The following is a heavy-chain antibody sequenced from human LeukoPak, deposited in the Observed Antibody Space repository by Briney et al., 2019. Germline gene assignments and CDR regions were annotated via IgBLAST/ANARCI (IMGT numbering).Heavy chain of an antibody. V-gene: IGHV4-34*01. CDR3: ARGLWGHYYDSSGYYYFDY. J-gene: IGHJ4*02. D-gene: IGHD3-22*01. CDR1: GGSFSGYY. Sequence: SETLSLTCAVYGGSFSGYYWSWIRQPPGKGLEWIGEINHSGSTNYNPSLKSRVTISVDTSKNQFSLKLSSVTAADTAVYYCARGLWGHYYDSSGYYYFDYWGQGTLATVSS. CDR2: INHSGST.